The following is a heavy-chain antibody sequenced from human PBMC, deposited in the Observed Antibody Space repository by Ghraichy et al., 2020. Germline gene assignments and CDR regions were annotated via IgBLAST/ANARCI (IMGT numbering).Heavy chain of an antibody. Sequence: SETLSLTCTVSGGSISSGGYYWSWIRQHPGKGLEWIGYIYYSGSTYYNPSLKSRVTISVDTFKNQFSLKLSSVTAADTAVYYCARVREDSGSYPFDYWGQGTLVTVSS. D-gene: IGHD1-26*01. CDR3: ARVREDSGSYPFDY. J-gene: IGHJ4*02. V-gene: IGHV4-31*03. CDR2: IYYSGST. CDR1: GGSISSGGYY.